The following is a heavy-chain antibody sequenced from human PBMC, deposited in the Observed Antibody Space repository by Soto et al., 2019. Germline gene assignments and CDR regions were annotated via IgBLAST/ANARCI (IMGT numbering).Heavy chain of an antibody. Sequence: XVSLRLSCAASGFTFSNAWMSWVRQAPGKGLGWVGRIKSKTDGGTTDYAAPVKGRFTISRDDSKNTLYLQMNSLKTEDTAVYYCTTDYPRSLPGYWGQGTLVTVSS. CDR1: GFTFSNAW. J-gene: IGHJ4*02. CDR2: IKSKTDGGTT. V-gene: IGHV3-15*01. CDR3: TTDYPRSLPGY.